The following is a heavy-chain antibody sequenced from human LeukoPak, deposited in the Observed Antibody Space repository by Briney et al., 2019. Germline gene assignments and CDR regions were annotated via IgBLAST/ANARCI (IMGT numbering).Heavy chain of an antibody. CDR1: GFTFSSYS. J-gene: IGHJ4*02. D-gene: IGHD3-16*01. V-gene: IGHV3-21*01. Sequence: GGSLRLSCAASGFTFSSYSMNWVRQAPGKGLEWVSSISSSSSYIYYADSVKGRFTISRDNAKNSLYLQMNSLRAEDTAVYYCAGGGYDYVWGTNDYWGQGTLVTVSS. CDR3: AGGGYDYVWGTNDY. CDR2: ISSSSSYI.